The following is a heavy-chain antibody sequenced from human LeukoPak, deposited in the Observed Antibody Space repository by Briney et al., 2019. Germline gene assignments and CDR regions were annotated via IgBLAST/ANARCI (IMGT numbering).Heavy chain of an antibody. V-gene: IGHV1-3*01. J-gene: IGHJ6*02. CDR2: INAGNGNT. CDR3: ARTYSSSLSYYYYYGMDV. CDR1: GYTFTSYA. Sequence: PRASVKVSCKASGYTFTSYAMHWVRQAPGQRLEWMGWINAGNGNTKYSQKFQGRVTITRDTSASTAYMELSSLRAEDTAVYYCARTYSSSLSYYYYYGMDVWGQGTTVTVSS. D-gene: IGHD6-13*01.